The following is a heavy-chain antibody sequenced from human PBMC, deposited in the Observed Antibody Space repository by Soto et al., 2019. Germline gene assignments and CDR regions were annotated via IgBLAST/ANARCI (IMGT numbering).Heavy chain of an antibody. D-gene: IGHD4-17*01. CDR1: GYSFTSYW. J-gene: IGHJ5*02. CDR2: IYPGDSDT. CDR3: ARRTTVTTLRGNWFDP. V-gene: IGHV5-51*01. Sequence: GESLKISCKGSGYSFTSYWIGWVRQMPGKGLEWMGIIYPGDSDTRYSPSFQGQVTISADKSISTAYLQWSSLKASDTAMYYCARRTTVTTLRGNWFDPWGQGTLVTVSS.